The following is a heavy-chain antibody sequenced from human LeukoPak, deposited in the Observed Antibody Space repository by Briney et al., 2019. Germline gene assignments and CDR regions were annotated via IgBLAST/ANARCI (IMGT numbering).Heavy chain of an antibody. CDR2: IIPIFGTA. V-gene: IGHV1-69*05. Sequence: SVKVSCKASGGTFSSYAISWVRQAPGQGLEWMGGIIPIFGTANYAQKFQGRVTMTRNTSISTAYMELSSLRSEDTAVYYCARAGYSSSWYLRSLNWFDPWGQGTLVTVSS. CDR3: ARAGYSSSWYLRSLNWFDP. J-gene: IGHJ5*02. CDR1: GGTFSSYA. D-gene: IGHD6-13*01.